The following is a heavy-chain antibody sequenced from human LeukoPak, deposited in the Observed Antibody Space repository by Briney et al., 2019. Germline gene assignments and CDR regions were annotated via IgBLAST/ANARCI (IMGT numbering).Heavy chain of an antibody. CDR2: INSDGSSA. D-gene: IGHD3-10*01. CDR1: GFTFSNYW. J-gene: IGHJ4*02. CDR3: VRGSAAGDY. Sequence: PGGSLRLSCAASGFTFSNYWMHWVRQAPGKGLAWVSRINSDGSSASYADSVKGRFTMSRDNAKNALYLQMNSLRAEDTAVYYCVRGSAAGDYWGQGTLVTVSS. V-gene: IGHV3-74*01.